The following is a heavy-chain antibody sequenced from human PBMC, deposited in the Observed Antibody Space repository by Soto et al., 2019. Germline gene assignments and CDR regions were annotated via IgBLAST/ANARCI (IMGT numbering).Heavy chain of an antibody. CDR3: ARIKGIAAGWFDP. Sequence: QVTLKESGPVLVKPTETLTLTCTVSGFSLSNARMGVSWIRQPPGKALEWLAHIFSNDEKSYSTSLKSRLTISKDTSKSQVVLTMTNMDPVDTATYYCARIKGIAAGWFDPWGQGTLVTVSS. J-gene: IGHJ5*02. D-gene: IGHD6-13*01. CDR1: GFSLSNARMG. CDR2: IFSNDEK. V-gene: IGHV2-26*01.